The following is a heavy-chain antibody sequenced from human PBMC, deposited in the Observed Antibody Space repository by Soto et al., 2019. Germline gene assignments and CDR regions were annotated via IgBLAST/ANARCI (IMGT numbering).Heavy chain of an antibody. Sequence: GGSLRLSCAASGFTFSNSWMSWVRQAPGKGLEWVANIKEDGTEIHYVDSVKGRFSISRDNSKNTVYLQMNSLRAEDTAVYYCAKDTYYRDSSGYYVFDYWGQGNLVTVSS. J-gene: IGHJ4*02. CDR1: GFTFSNSW. V-gene: IGHV3-7*01. D-gene: IGHD3-22*01. CDR2: IKEDGTEI. CDR3: AKDTYYRDSSGYYVFDY.